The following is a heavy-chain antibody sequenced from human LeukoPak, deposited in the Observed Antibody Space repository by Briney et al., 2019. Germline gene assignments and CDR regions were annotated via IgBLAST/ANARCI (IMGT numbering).Heavy chain of an antibody. D-gene: IGHD3-22*01. Sequence: KASETLSPTCTVSGGSISSGGYYWSWIRQHPGKGLGWIGYIYYSGSTYYNPSLKSRVTISVDKSKNQFSLKLSSVTAADTAVYYCARNTMIPYAFDIWGQGTMVTVSS. CDR3: ARNTMIPYAFDI. V-gene: IGHV4-31*03. CDR1: GGSISSGGYY. CDR2: IYYSGST. J-gene: IGHJ3*02.